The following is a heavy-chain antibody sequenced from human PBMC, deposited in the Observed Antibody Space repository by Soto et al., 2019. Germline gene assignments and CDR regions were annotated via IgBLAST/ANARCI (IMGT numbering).Heavy chain of an antibody. CDR3: ARDETVLGFDY. Sequence: SETLSLTCTVSGGSISNYYWAWIRQPAGKGLEWIGRIYTSGSANYNPSLKSRVTMSVDTSKNQFSLKLSSVTAADTAVYYCARDETVLGFDYWGQGTLVTVSS. D-gene: IGHD2-15*01. V-gene: IGHV4-4*07. CDR1: GGSISNYY. CDR2: IYTSGSA. J-gene: IGHJ4*02.